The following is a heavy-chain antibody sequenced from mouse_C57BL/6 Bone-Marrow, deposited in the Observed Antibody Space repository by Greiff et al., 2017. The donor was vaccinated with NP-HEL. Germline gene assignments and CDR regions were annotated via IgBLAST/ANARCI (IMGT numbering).Heavy chain of an antibody. CDR1: GYTFTSYW. CDR2: IYPGSGST. CDR3: AREITTVVADY. V-gene: IGHV1-55*01. Sequence: QVQLQQPGAELVKPGASVKMSCKASGYTFTSYWITWVKQRPGQGLEWIGDIYPGSGSTNYIEKFKSKATLTVDTSSSTAYMQLSSLTSEDSAVYYCAREITTVVADYWGQGTTLTVSS. J-gene: IGHJ2*01. D-gene: IGHD1-1*01.